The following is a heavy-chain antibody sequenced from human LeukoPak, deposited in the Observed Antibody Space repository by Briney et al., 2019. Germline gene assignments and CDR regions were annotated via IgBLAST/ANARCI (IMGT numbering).Heavy chain of an antibody. Sequence: GGSLRLSCAASGFTFRSYWMHWVRQAPGKGLVWVSRVNSDGSSTDYADSVKGRFTISRDNAKKTLYLQMNSLRAEDAAVYYCVKGKGYCSGGSCYWGQGTLVTVSS. D-gene: IGHD2-15*01. CDR2: VNSDGSST. J-gene: IGHJ4*02. V-gene: IGHV3-74*01. CDR3: VKGKGYCSGGSCY. CDR1: GFTFRSYW.